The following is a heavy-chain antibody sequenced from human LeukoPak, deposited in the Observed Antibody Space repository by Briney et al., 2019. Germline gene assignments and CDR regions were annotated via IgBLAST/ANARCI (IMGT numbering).Heavy chain of an antibody. D-gene: IGHD1/OR15-1a*01. J-gene: IGHJ4*02. CDR2: IANDGRDK. CDR1: GFSFSGHW. Sequence: GGSLRLSCTASGFSFSGHWMHWVRRAPGKGLEWVAVIANDGRDKHSTDSVKGRFTITRDNAKNTVYLQMNSLRVEDTAVYYCAKDQQIVSAKYYFDSWGQGILVTVSS. CDR3: AKDQQIVSAKYYFDS. V-gene: IGHV3-30*18.